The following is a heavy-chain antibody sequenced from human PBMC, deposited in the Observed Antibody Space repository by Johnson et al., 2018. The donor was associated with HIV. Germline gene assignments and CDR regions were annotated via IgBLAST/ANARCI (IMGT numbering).Heavy chain of an antibody. CDR2: IQYDGSDK. J-gene: IGHJ3*01. V-gene: IGHV3-30*02. CDR3: AKDGGRWSYSFDA. Sequence: QVQLVESGGGLVKPGGSLRLSCAASGFTFRSNGMHWVRQAPGKGLEWVTFIQYDGSDKSYADSVKGRFTVSRDNSKNTLYLQMNSLRGEDTAMYYCAKDGGRWSYSFDAWGQGTMVTVSA. D-gene: IGHD3-16*01. CDR1: GFTFRSNG.